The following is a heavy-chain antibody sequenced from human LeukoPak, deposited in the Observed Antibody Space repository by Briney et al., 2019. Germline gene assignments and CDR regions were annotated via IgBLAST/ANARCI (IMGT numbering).Heavy chain of an antibody. V-gene: IGHV3-33*01. CDR1: GIPFSSFG. D-gene: IGHD4-17*01. CDR2: IWYDGSNK. Sequence: GGSLRLSCAAPGIPFSSFGMHWLRQAPGKGLEWVAFIWYDGSNKYYADSVKGRFTISRDNAKNSLYLQMNSLRAEDTAVYYCARDHSFYGDSPFDPWGQGTLVTVSS. CDR3: ARDHSFYGDSPFDP. J-gene: IGHJ5*02.